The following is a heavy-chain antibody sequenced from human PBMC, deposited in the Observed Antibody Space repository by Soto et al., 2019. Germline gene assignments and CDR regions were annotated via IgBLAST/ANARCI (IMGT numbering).Heavy chain of an antibody. CDR2: ISSSSSTI. J-gene: IGHJ6*02. CDR1: GFTLSLYS. CDR3: ARDNPRSSGWDV. V-gene: IGHV3-48*02. Sequence: GGSRRVTGETSGFTLSLYSMNWARPAPGQGLEWVSYISSSSSTIYYADSVKGRFTISRDNAKNSLYLQMNSLRDEDTAVYYSARDNPRSSGWDVWGQGTTVTLSS.